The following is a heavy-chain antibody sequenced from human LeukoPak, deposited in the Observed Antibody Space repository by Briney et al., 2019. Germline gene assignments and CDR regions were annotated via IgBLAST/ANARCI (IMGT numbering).Heavy chain of an antibody. D-gene: IGHD6-13*01. J-gene: IGHJ5*02. CDR3: ARVIVGAGIDYFDH. CDR1: GFTVSSNY. Sequence: GGSLRLSCAASGFTVSSNYMSWVRQVPGKGPEWVSIIYSGGSTYDADSVRGRFTISRDNSKNTLYLQMSTLRVEDTAVYYCARVIVGAGIDYFDHWGQGTLVTVSS. V-gene: IGHV3-66*01. CDR2: IYSGGST.